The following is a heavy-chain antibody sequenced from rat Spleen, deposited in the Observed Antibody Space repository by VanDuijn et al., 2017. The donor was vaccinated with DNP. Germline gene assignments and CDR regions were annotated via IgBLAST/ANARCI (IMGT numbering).Heavy chain of an antibody. Sequence: EVQLVESGGDLVQPGRSLKLSCVASGFTFNNYWMTWIRQVPGKGLEWIASITSSGGSTYYPDSVKGRFTISRDNTKNTLYLQMSSLRSEDTATYYCASWAPIAPISTSNYWGQGVMVTVSS. V-gene: IGHV5-31*01. CDR2: ITSSGGST. D-gene: IGHD1-2*01. CDR1: GFTFNNYW. CDR3: ASWAPIAPISTSNY. J-gene: IGHJ2*01.